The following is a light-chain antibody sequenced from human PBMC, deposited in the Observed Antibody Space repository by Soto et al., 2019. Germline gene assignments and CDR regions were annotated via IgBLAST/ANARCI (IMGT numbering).Light chain of an antibody. J-gene: IGKJ1*01. V-gene: IGKV3-20*01. Sequence: EIVLTQSPGTLSLSPGKRATLSCRASQSISSSYLAWYQQRPGQAPRLLIYGASSRATGIPDRFSGSGSGTEVTLTISRLEPEDFAVYYRQQYGSSSWTFGQGTKVEIK. CDR3: QQYGSSSWT. CDR2: GAS. CDR1: QSISSSY.